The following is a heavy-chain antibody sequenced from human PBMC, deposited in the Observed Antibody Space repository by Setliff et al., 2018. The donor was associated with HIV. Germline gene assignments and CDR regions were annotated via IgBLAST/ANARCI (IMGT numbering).Heavy chain of an antibody. V-gene: IGHV4-39*07. CDR2: IYYSGST. Sequence: SETLSLTCTVSGGSISNSSYYWGWIRQPPGKGLEWIGSIYYSGSTYYNPSLTSRVTISVDTSKNQFSLKLSSVTAADSAVYYCARIVATITCYDYWGQGTLVTVSS. D-gene: IGHD5-12*01. CDR3: ARIVATITCYDY. J-gene: IGHJ4*02. CDR1: GGSISNSSYY.